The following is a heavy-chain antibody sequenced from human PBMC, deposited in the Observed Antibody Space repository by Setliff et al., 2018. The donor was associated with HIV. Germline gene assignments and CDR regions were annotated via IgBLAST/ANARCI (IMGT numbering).Heavy chain of an antibody. CDR3: ARSNLRRYGDPDWYFDL. V-gene: IGHV3-66*02. Sequence: PSETLSLSCAASGVTVSKNYMSWVRQAPGKGLEWASVIYTGGATFYADSVKARFTISRDNSRNTLYLQMNSLRAEDTAVYYCARSNLRRYGDPDWYFDLWGRGTLVTVSS. D-gene: IGHD4-17*01. CDR1: GVTVSKNY. J-gene: IGHJ2*01. CDR2: IYTGGAT.